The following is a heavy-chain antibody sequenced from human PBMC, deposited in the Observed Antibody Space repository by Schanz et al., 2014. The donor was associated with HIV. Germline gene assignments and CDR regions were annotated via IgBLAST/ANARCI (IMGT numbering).Heavy chain of an antibody. Sequence: EVPLLESGGGLAQPGGSLRLSCAGSGFTFSAAWMHWVRQAPGKGLEWVGRILSKGGGGTTDYAAPVKGRFTISRDDSKNTLYMQMNSLKTEDTAVYYCTTEVRKQWLVRDRFDHWGQGTLVTVSS. CDR1: GFTFSAAW. J-gene: IGHJ4*02. D-gene: IGHD6-19*01. CDR2: ILSKGGGGTT. V-gene: IGHV3-15*01. CDR3: TTEVRKQWLVRDRFDH.